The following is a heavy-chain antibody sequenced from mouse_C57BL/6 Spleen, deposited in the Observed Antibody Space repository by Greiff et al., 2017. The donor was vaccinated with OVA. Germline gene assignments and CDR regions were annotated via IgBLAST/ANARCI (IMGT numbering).Heavy chain of an antibody. Sequence: EVHLVESGGGLVKPGGSLKLSCAASGFTFSDYGMHWVRQAPEKGLEWVAYISSGSSTIYYADTVKGRFTISRDNAKNTLFLQMTSLRSEDTAMYYCARGNYGNYVRAMDYWGQGTSVTVSS. CDR3: ARGNYGNYVRAMDY. V-gene: IGHV5-17*01. J-gene: IGHJ4*01. D-gene: IGHD2-1*01. CDR1: GFTFSDYG. CDR2: ISSGSSTI.